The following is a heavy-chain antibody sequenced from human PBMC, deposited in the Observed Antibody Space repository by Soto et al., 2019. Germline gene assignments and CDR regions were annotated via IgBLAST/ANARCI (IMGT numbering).Heavy chain of an antibody. CDR2: ISSGHSPI. V-gene: IGHV3-11*01. J-gene: IGHJ5*02. Sequence: QVQLVESGGGLVKPGGSLRLSCAASGFTFSDYYMSWIRQAPGKGLEWVSYISSGHSPIYYADSVKGRFTISRDNAQNTRYLQMHSLGAEHTAVYYCARGSSSSVWFDPWRQGTLVTLSS. D-gene: IGHD6-6*01. CDR1: GFTFSDYY. CDR3: ARGSSSSVWFDP.